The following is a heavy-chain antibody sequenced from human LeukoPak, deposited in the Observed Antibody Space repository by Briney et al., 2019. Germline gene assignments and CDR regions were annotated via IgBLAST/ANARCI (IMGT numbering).Heavy chain of an antibody. CDR2: IRSNDNRYTT. CDR1: GFNLRGFA. Sequence: GRTLRLSCAVSGFNLRGFATHWVRQACGKGLEGVGSIRSNDNRYTTAYGASVRGRFTISRDDSKDTAYLQMNSLKIEAPAVYYCTRLWVDCGGDCYARDYWGQGTLVTVSS. D-gene: IGHD2-21*02. CDR3: TRLWVDCGGDCYARDY. V-gene: IGHV3-73*01. J-gene: IGHJ4*02.